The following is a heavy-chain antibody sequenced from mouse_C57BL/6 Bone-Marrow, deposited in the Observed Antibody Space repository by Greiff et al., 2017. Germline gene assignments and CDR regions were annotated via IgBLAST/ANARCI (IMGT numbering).Heavy chain of an antibody. CDR1: GYTFTSYW. CDR3: ARHDCDGAWFAY. Sequence: QVQLQQPGAELVRPGSSVKLSCKASGYTFTSYWMHWVKQRPIQGLEWIGNIDPSDSETHYNQKFKDKATLTVDKSSSTAYMQLSSLTSEDSAVYYCARHDCDGAWFAYWGQGTLVTVSA. CDR2: IDPSDSET. V-gene: IGHV1-52*01. D-gene: IGHD2-4*01. J-gene: IGHJ3*01.